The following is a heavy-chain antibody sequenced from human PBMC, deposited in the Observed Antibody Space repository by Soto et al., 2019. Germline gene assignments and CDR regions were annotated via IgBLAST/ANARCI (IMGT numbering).Heavy chain of an antibody. CDR3: ASLRFLEWSFDY. D-gene: IGHD3-3*01. J-gene: IGHJ4*02. CDR2: IYYSGST. CDR1: GGSISSGGYY. Sequence: SETLSLTCTVSGGSISSGGYYWSWIRQHPGKGLERIGYIYYSGSTYYNPSLKSRVTISVDTSKNQFSLKLSSVTAADTAVYYCASLRFLEWSFDYWGQGTLVTVSS. V-gene: IGHV4-31*03.